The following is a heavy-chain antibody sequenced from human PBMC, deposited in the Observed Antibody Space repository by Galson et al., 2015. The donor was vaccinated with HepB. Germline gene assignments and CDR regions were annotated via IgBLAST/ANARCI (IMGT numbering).Heavy chain of an antibody. D-gene: IGHD6-13*01. CDR3: VKDSKGLDIAAAGTFDY. CDR1: GFTFNSYA. Sequence: SLRLSCAASGFTFNSYAMHWVRQAPGKGLEYVSAISSNGGSTYYADSVKGRFTISRDNSKNTLYLQMSSLRAEDTAVYYCVKDSKGLDIAAAGTFDYWGQGTTVTVSS. V-gene: IGHV3-64D*06. J-gene: IGHJ4*03. CDR2: ISSNGGST.